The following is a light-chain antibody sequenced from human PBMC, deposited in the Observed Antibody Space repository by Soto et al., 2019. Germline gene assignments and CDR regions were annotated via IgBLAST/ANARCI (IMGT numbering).Light chain of an antibody. Sequence: QPVLTQSPSASASLGASVKLTCTLSSGHDNQAITWHQQQPEKGPRYLMKVNSDGSHSKGDGIPDRFSGSSSGAERYLTISSLQSGDEADYYCQTWGRGYFFGGGTKVTVL. CDR3: QTWGRGYF. CDR1: SGHDNQA. V-gene: IGLV4-69*01. J-gene: IGLJ2*01. CDR2: VNSDGSH.